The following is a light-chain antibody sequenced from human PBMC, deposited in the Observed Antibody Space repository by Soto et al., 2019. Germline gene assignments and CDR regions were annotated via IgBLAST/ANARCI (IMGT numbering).Light chain of an antibody. CDR3: QQFHNWPPIT. CDR2: GAS. Sequence: EVEMTQSPATLSLAPGERATLSCMASHSVSTNLAWYQQKPGQAPRLLIYGASTRATGIPARFSGSGSGTEFTLTISSLQSEDFAVYYCQQFHNWPPITFGQGRLLEI. V-gene: IGKV3-15*01. CDR1: HSVSTN. J-gene: IGKJ5*01.